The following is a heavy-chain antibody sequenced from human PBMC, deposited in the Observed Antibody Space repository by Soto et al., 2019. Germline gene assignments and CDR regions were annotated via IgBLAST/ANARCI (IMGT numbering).Heavy chain of an antibody. Sequence: EVQLVESGGGLVQRGGSLRVSCAASGFTFSRFWMHWVRQAPGMGLVGVSRINSDGSSRNYGDSVKGRFTISRDNAKNTLYLQMNRLRVDDTAVYYCARAGGSCSGRRCTHKNFSGMDVWGQGTTVTVSS. CDR2: INSDGSSR. D-gene: IGHD2-15*01. CDR3: ARAGGSCSGRRCTHKNFSGMDV. V-gene: IGHV3-74*01. CDR1: GFTFSRFW. J-gene: IGHJ6*02.